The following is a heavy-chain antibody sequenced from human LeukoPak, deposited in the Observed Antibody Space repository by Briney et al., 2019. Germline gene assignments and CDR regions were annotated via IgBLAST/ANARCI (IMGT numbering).Heavy chain of an antibody. CDR3: ARQAQAGWFDP. Sequence: SETLSLTCTVSGGSISSYYWGWIRQPPGKGLEWIGSIYHSGSTYYNPSLKSRVTISVDTSKNQFSLKLSSVTAADTALYYCARQAQAGWFDPWGQGTLVTVSS. CDR1: GGSISSYY. V-gene: IGHV4-39*01. J-gene: IGHJ5*02. CDR2: IYHSGST.